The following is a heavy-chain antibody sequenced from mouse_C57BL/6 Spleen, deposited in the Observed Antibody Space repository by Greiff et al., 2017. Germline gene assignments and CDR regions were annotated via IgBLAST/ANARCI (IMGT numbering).Heavy chain of an antibody. CDR1: GYTFTDYY. Sequence: VQLQQSGAELVRPGASVKLSCKASGYTFTDYYINWVKQRPGQGLEWIARIYPGSGNTYYNEKFKGKATLTAEKSSSTASMQLSSLTSEDSAVYFCARSGPRGGFDYWGQGTTLTVSS. CDR2: IYPGSGNT. CDR3: ARSGPRGGFDY. V-gene: IGHV1-76*01. D-gene: IGHD3-1*01. J-gene: IGHJ2*01.